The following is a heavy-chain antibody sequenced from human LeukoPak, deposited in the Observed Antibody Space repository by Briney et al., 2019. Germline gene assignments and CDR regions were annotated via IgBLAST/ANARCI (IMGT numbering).Heavy chain of an antibody. CDR3: AKDGYCDFWSGYLDY. J-gene: IGHJ4*02. V-gene: IGHV3-9*01. Sequence: GGSLRLSCAASGFTFDDYAMHWVRHAPGKGLEWVSGISWNSGSIGYADSVKGRFTISRDNAKNSLYLQMNSLRAEDTALYYCAKDGYCDFWSGYLDYWGQGTLVTVSS. D-gene: IGHD3-3*01. CDR1: GFTFDDYA. CDR2: ISWNSGSI.